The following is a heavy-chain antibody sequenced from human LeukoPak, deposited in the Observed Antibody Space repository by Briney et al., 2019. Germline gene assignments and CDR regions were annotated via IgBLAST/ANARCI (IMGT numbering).Heavy chain of an antibody. CDR2: INPNSGGP. V-gene: IGHV1-2*02. J-gene: IGHJ4*02. CDR3: ARDPRYSSSWYLDY. CDR1: GYTFTGYY. Sequence: ASVKVSCKASGYTFTGYYMHWVRQAPGQGLEWMGWINPNSGGPNYAQKFQGRVTMTRDTSISTAYMELSRLRSDDTAVYYCARDPRYSSSWYLDYWGQGTLVTVSS. D-gene: IGHD6-13*01.